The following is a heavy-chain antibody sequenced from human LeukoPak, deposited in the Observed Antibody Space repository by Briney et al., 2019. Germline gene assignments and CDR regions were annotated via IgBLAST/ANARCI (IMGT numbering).Heavy chain of an antibody. CDR1: GFTFSSYG. V-gene: IGHV3-23*01. J-gene: IGHJ4*02. Sequence: GGSLRLSCAASGFTFSSYGMSWVRQAPGKGLEWVSAISGSGGSTYYADSVKGRFTISRDNAKNSLCLQMNSLRAEDTAVYYCAKSGYNRFDYWGQGTLVTVSS. D-gene: IGHD5-24*01. CDR2: ISGSGGST. CDR3: AKSGYNRFDY.